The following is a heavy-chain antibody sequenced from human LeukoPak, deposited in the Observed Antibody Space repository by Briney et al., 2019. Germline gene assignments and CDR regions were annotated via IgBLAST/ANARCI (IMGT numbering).Heavy chain of an antibody. CDR3: ARGGYCSSTSCYTVAXDI. V-gene: IGHV4-34*01. Sequence: SETLSLTCAVYGGSFSGYYWSWIRQPPGKGLEWIGEINHSGSTNYNPSLKSRVTISVDTSKNQFSLKLSSVTAADTAVYYCARGGYCSSTSCYTVAXDIWXXXTXXTVS. CDR2: INHSGST. CDR1: GGSFSGYY. D-gene: IGHD2-2*02. J-gene: IGHJ3*02.